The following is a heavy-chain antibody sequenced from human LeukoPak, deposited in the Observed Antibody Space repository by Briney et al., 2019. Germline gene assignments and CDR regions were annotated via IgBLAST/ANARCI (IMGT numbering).Heavy chain of an antibody. CDR1: GFTFSSYW. CDR2: IKQDGSEK. Sequence: AGGSLRLSCAASGFTFSSYWMSWVRQAPGKGLEWVANIKQDGSEKYYVDSVKGRFTISRDNAKNSLYLQMNSLRAEDTAVYYCARLRYFDWFSSFDPWGQGTLVTVSS. J-gene: IGHJ5*02. D-gene: IGHD3-9*01. CDR3: ARLRYFDWFSSFDP. V-gene: IGHV3-7*01.